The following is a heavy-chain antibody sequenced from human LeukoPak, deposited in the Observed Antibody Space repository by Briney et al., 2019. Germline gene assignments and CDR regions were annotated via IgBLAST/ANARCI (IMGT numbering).Heavy chain of an antibody. Sequence: SETLSLTCIVSGGSIKNYYWSWIRQPPGKGLEYIGYIYYTGSTNYNPSLKSRVTISVDTSKNQFSLKLSSVTAADTAVYYCARGAAAVYWGQGALVTFSS. CDR2: IYYTGST. J-gene: IGHJ4*02. CDR3: ARGAAAVY. V-gene: IGHV4-59*01. CDR1: GGSIKNYY. D-gene: IGHD6-13*01.